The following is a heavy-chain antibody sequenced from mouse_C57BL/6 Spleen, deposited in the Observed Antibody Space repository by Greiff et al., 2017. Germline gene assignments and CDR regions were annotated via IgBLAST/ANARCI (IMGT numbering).Heavy chain of an antibody. V-gene: IGHV5-9*01. Sequence: EVNVVESGGGLVKPGGSLKLSCAASGFTFSSYTMSWVRQTPEKRLEWVATISGGGGNTYYPDSVKGRFTISRDNAKNTLYLQMSSLRSEDTALYYCASLYFDVWGTGTTVTVSA. J-gene: IGHJ1*03. CDR3: ASLYFDV. CDR1: GFTFSSYT. CDR2: ISGGGGNT.